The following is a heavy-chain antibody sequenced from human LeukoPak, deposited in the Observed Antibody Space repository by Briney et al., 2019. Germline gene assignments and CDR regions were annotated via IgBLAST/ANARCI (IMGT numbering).Heavy chain of an antibody. CDR2: ISYDGSNK. CDR3: AARKVRGVWFYLDY. CDR1: GFTFSSYG. V-gene: IGHV3-30*03. J-gene: IGHJ4*02. Sequence: GGSLRLSCAASGFTFSSYGMHWVRQAPAKGLEWVAIISYDGSNKYYADSVKGRFAISTDNSKNTLYLQMNSLRVEDTAVYFCAARKVRGVWFYLDYWGQGTLVTVSS. D-gene: IGHD3-10*01.